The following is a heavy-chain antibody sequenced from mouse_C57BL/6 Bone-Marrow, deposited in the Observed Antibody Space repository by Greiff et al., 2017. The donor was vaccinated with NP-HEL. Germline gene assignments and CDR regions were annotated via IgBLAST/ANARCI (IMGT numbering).Heavy chain of an antibody. V-gene: IGHV2-2*01. CDR2: IWSGGST. CDR1: GFSLTSYG. CDR3: AHGTYYGYDGAY. D-gene: IGHD2-9*01. Sequence: QVQLQQSGPGLVQPSQSLSITCTVSGFSLTSYGVHWVRQSPGKGLEWLGVIWSGGSTDYNAAFISRLSISKDNSKSQVFFKMNSLQADDTAIYYCAHGTYYGYDGAYWGQGTLVTVSA. J-gene: IGHJ3*01.